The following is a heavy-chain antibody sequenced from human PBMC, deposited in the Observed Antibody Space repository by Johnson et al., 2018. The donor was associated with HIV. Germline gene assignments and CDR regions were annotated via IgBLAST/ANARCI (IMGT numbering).Heavy chain of an antibody. CDR3: AKDREYGLAWGWAFDI. CDR2: ISSSGSTI. V-gene: IGHV3-11*04. CDR1: GFTFDDYG. J-gene: IGHJ3*02. Sequence: QVQLVESGGGVVQPGGSLRLSCAASGFTFDDYGMSWVRQAPGKGLEWVSYISSSGSTIYYADSVKGRFTISRDNAKNTLYMQMNSLRAEDTAVYYCAKDREYGLAWGWAFDIWGQGTVVTVSS. D-gene: IGHD3-16*01.